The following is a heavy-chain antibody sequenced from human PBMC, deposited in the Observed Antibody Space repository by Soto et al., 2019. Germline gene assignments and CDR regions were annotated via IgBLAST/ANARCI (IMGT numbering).Heavy chain of an antibody. Sequence: GXSVEASCRASGYTFTGYYKTLVRQAPGQGLEWMGWINPNSGGTNYSQKFQGRVTMTMDTSISTAYMELSRLRSDDTAVYYCARDFLYYLEGANDWGQGTLVTVSS. J-gene: IGHJ4*02. D-gene: IGHD3-22*01. CDR3: ARDFLYYLEGAND. CDR2: INPNSGGT. V-gene: IGHV1-2*02. CDR1: GYTFTGYY.